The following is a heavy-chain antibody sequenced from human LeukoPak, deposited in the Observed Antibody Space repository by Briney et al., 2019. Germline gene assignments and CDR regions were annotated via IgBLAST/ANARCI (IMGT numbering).Heavy chain of an antibody. V-gene: IGHV3-21*01. CDR2: ISSSSSYI. CDR1: GFTFSSYS. Sequence: GGSLRLSCAASGFTFSSYSMNWVRQAPGKGLEWVSSISSSSSYIYYADSVKGRFTISRDNAKNSLYLQMNSLRAEDTAVYYCARDLYSGYENVYWGQGTLVTVSS. D-gene: IGHD5-12*01. J-gene: IGHJ4*02. CDR3: ARDLYSGYENVY.